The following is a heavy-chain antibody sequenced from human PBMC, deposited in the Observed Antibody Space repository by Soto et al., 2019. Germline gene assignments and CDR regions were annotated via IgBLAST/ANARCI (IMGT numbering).Heavy chain of an antibody. V-gene: IGHV4-59*01. CDR2: IYYSVST. D-gene: IGHD3-10*01. Sequence: TLSLTCTVSGGSISSYSWSWIRQPPGKGLEWIGYIYYSVSTNNNPSLESRVTISVDTSKNQFSLKLSSVTAADTAVYYCARVWGGAFDFWGQGT. CDR1: GGSISSYS. CDR3: ARVWGGAFDF. J-gene: IGHJ3*01.